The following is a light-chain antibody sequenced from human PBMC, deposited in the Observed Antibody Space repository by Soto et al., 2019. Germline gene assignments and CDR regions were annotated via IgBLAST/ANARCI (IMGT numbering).Light chain of an antibody. V-gene: IGKV3-15*01. CDR3: QQYNNWPVT. CDR2: DAS. CDR1: QSVSSN. Sequence: EIVMTQSPATLSVSPGERATLSCRASQSVSSNLAWYQQKPGQAPSLLIYDASTRATGIPAMFSGSGSGTEFTLTISSLQSEDFAVYYCQQYNNWPVTFGPATKVDIK. J-gene: IGKJ3*01.